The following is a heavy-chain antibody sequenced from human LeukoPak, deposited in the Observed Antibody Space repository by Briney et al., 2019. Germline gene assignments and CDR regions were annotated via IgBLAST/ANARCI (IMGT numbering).Heavy chain of an antibody. CDR1: GFTFSSFW. V-gene: IGHV3-74*01. J-gene: IGHJ4*02. CDR2: INTDGTST. Sequence: GGSLRLSCAASGFTFSSFWMRWVRQTPGKGLVWVSRINTDGTSTYYADSVKGRFTISRDNAKNTLSLQMNSLRVEDTAVYYCARYNERYHSVDYWGQGTLVTVSS. D-gene: IGHD1-1*01. CDR3: ARYNERYHSVDY.